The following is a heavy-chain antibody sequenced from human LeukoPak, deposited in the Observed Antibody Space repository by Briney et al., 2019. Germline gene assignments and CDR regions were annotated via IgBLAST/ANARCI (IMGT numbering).Heavy chain of an antibody. J-gene: IGHJ4*02. Sequence: PGKSLRLSCAASGFTFSSYSMNWVRQAPGKGLEWVSSISSSSSYIYYADSVKGRFTISRDNAKNSLYLQMNSLRAEDTAVYYCASESAPDSSGYYYENYWGQGTLVTVSS. CDR3: ASESAPDSSGYYYENY. CDR1: GFTFSSYS. D-gene: IGHD3-22*01. CDR2: ISSSSSYI. V-gene: IGHV3-21*01.